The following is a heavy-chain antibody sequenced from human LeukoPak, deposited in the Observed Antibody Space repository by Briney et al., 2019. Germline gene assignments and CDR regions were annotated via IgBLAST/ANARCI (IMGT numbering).Heavy chain of an antibody. V-gene: IGHV1-2*06. CDR1: GYTFTGYY. CDR3: ARVRTPNGRNCSSTSCYRGNWFDP. CDR2: INPNSGGT. D-gene: IGHD2-2*02. J-gene: IGHJ5*02. Sequence: ASVKVSCKASGYTFTGYYMHWVRQAPGQGLEWMGRINPNSGGTNYAQKFQGRVTMTRDTSISTAYMELSRLRSDDTAVYYCARVRTPNGRNCSSTSCYRGNWFDPWGQGTLVTVSS.